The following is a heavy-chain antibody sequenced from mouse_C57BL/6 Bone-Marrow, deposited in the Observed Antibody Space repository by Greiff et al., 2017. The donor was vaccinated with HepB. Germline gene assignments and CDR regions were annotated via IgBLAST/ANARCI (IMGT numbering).Heavy chain of an antibody. Sequence: QVQLQQSGAELVKPGASVKLSCKASGYTFTSYWMHWVKQRPGRGLEWIGRIDPNSGGTKDNEKFKSKATLTVDKPTSKAYMQLSRLTSEDSAVYDCARSSSGYLYYFEYGGQGTTLTVSS. V-gene: IGHV1-72*01. CDR2: IDPNSGGT. CDR3: ARSSSGYLYYFEY. CDR1: GYTFTSYW. D-gene: IGHD1-1*01. J-gene: IGHJ2*01.